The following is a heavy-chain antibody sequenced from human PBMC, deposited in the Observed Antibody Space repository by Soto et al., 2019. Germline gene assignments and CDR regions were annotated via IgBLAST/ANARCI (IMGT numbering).Heavy chain of an antibody. J-gene: IGHJ3*02. Sequence: GGSLRLSCAASGFTFSSYGMHWVRQAPGKGLEWVAVISYDGSNKYYADSVKGRFTISRDNSKNTLYLQMNSLRAEDTAVYYCAKDREVDDAFDIWGQGTMVTVSS. V-gene: IGHV3-30*18. CDR1: GFTFSSYG. CDR3: AKDREVDDAFDI. CDR2: ISYDGSNK. D-gene: IGHD3-10*01.